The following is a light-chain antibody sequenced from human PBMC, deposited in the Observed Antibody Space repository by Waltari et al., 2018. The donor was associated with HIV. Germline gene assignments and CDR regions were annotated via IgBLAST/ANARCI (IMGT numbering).Light chain of an antibody. Sequence: DIVMTQSPDSLAVSLGERATIKCKSSQSVLHGSSNRDSLALYQQKPGQPPRLLIYWASTRESGVPDRFSGSGSGTDFTLTISGLQTEDVAVYYCQQYSDTFVTFGGGTRVEI. CDR1: QSVLHGSSNRDS. CDR2: WAS. CDR3: QQYSDTFVT. J-gene: IGKJ4*01. V-gene: IGKV4-1*01.